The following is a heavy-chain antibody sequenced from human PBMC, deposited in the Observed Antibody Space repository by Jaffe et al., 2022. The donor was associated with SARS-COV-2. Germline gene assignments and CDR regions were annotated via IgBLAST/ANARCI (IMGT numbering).Heavy chain of an antibody. D-gene: IGHD5-18*01. Sequence: QVQLQQWGAGLLKPSETLSLTCAVYGGSFSGYYWSWIRQPPGKGLEWIGEINHSGSTNYNPSLKSRVTISVDTSKNQFSLKLSSVTAADTAVYYCARGQLWPLRNAFDIWGQGTMVTVSS. CDR2: INHSGST. CDR1: GGSFSGYY. V-gene: IGHV4-34*01. CDR3: ARGQLWPLRNAFDI. J-gene: IGHJ3*02.